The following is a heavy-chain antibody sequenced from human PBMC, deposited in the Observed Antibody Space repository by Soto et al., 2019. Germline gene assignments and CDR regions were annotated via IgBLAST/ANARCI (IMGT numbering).Heavy chain of an antibody. Sequence: EVQVVESGGDLVQPGGSLRLSCAASGFNVNSDYMNWVRQAPGKGLEWVSVIYSDGSTYYADSVKDRFSISRDNYKNMLNVEMSSLRAEDTAVYYCARDPGLRNGMSAWGQGTTVTVSS. CDR1: GFNVNSDY. J-gene: IGHJ6*02. V-gene: IGHV3-66*01. CDR2: IYSDGST. CDR3: ARDPGLRNGMSA.